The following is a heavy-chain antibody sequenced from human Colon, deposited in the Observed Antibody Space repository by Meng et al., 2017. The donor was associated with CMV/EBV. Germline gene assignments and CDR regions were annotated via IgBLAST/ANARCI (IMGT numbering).Heavy chain of an antibody. D-gene: IGHD1-1*01. CDR3: TTDGGAWNLVY. Sequence: GESLKISCAASGFSFRTSHMHRVRQAPGKGLEWVAYIWFDETEKSSADSVRGRFTVSRDNSKNTLYLQMSGLRADDTATYYCTTDGGAWNLVYWGQGTLVTVSS. CDR2: IWFDETEK. V-gene: IGHV3-30*02. J-gene: IGHJ4*02. CDR1: GFSFRTSH.